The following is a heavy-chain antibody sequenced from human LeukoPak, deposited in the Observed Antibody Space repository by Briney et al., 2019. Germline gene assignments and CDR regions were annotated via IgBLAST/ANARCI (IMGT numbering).Heavy chain of an antibody. CDR1: GFTFSSYA. Sequence: PGGSLRLSCAASGFTFSSYAMSWVRQAPGKGLEWVSAISGSGGSTYYADSVKGRFTISRDNPKNTLYLQMNSLRAEDTAVYYCAKVFRPAAVTTGGYYYGMDVWGQGTTVTVSS. V-gene: IGHV3-23*01. CDR3: AKVFRPAAVTTGGYYYGMDV. J-gene: IGHJ6*02. D-gene: IGHD4-17*01. CDR2: ISGSGGST.